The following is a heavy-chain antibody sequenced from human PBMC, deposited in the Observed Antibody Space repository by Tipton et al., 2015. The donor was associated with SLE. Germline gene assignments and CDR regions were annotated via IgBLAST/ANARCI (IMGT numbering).Heavy chain of an antibody. CDR1: GGSMSTYY. J-gene: IGHJ4*02. Sequence: GLVKPSETLSLSCTVSGGSMSTYYWSWIRQPPGKGLEWIGYITYRGSTNYNPSLSSRVTISVDKSKNQFSLKLSSVTVADTAVYYCAKDYNHDNADYNWGQGTLVIVSS. CDR2: ITYRGST. CDR3: AKDYNHDNADYN. D-gene: IGHD4-17*01. V-gene: IGHV4-59*12.